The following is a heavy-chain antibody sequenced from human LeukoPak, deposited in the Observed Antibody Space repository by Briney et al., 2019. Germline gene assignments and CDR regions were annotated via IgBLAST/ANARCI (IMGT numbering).Heavy chain of an antibody. CDR3: TRDLVPAAMFNYYGMDV. V-gene: IGHV3-49*04. CDR1: GFTFSSYS. J-gene: IGHJ6*02. D-gene: IGHD2-2*01. CDR2: IRSKAYGGTT. Sequence: GGSLRLSCAASGFTFSSYSMNWVRQAPGKGLEWVGFIRSKAYGGTTEYAASVKGRFTISRDDSKSIAYLQMNSLKTEDTAVYYCTRDLVPAAMFNYYGMDVWGQGTTVTVSS.